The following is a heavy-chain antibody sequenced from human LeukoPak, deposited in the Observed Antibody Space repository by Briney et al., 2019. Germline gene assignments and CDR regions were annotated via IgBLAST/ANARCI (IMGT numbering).Heavy chain of an antibody. CDR2: ISAYNGNT. V-gene: IGHV1-18*01. D-gene: IGHD6-19*01. Sequence: VASVKVSCKASGYTFTSYGISWVRQAPGQGLEWMGWISAYNGNTNYAQKLQGRVSMTTDTSTSTAYMELRSLRSDDTAVYYCARDHSLGQWLVQGYWGQGTLVTVSS. CDR3: ARDHSLGQWLVQGY. CDR1: GYTFTSYG. J-gene: IGHJ4*02.